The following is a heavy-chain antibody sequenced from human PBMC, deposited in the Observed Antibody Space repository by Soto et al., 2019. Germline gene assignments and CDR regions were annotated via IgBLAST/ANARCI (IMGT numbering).Heavy chain of an antibody. J-gene: IGHJ4*02. CDR1: GGSVTSDSYY. D-gene: IGHD2-21*02. Sequence: SETLSLTCSVSGGSVTSDSYYWNWVRQPPGKGLEWIGYINDSGRTNYNTSLRTRVNILVDKSKNQFSLRLNSVTATDTAVYYCARAGVTPDFFDYWGQGTLVTVSS. CDR2: INDSGRT. V-gene: IGHV4-61*01. CDR3: ARAGVTPDFFDY.